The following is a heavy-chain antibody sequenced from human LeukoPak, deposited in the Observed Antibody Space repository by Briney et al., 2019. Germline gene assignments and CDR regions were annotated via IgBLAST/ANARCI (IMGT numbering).Heavy chain of an antibody. CDR2: ISGSGGST. V-gene: IGHV3-23*01. J-gene: IGHJ4*02. D-gene: IGHD6-13*01. CDR1: GFTFSSYA. CDR3: AKDGAPAAGEDYFDY. Sequence: GGSLRLSCAASGFTFSSYAMSWVRQAPGKGLEWVSGISGSGGSTYYADSVKGRFTISRDNSKNTLFLQMDSLRAEDTAVYYCAKDGAPAAGEDYFDYWGQGTLVTVSS.